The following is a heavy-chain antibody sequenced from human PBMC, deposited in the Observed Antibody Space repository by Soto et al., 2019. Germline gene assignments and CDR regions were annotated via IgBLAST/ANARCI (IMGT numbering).Heavy chain of an antibody. D-gene: IGHD5-12*01. V-gene: IGHV4-39*01. CDR3: ASPIVATLSFYY. CDR1: GGSVSSGSYY. CDR2: IYYSGST. Sequence: PSETLSLTCSVSGGSVSSGSYYWGWIRQPPGKGLEWIGSIYYSGSTYYNPSLNSRVTMSVDTSKNQFSLTGTSVTAADTALYYCASPIVATLSFYYLRQGTLFTVSS. J-gene: IGHJ4*02.